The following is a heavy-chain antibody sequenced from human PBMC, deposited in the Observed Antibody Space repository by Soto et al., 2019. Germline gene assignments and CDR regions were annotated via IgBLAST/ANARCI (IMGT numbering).Heavy chain of an antibody. CDR2: IDWDDDK. Sequence: SGPTLVNPTQTLTLTCTFSGFSLSTSGMCVSWIRQPPGKALEWLARIDWDDDKYYSTSLKTRLTISKDTSKNQVVLTMTNMDPVDTATYYCARIRRDYYYYYMDVWGKGTTVTVSS. V-gene: IGHV2-70*11. CDR3: ARIRRDYYYYYMDV. J-gene: IGHJ6*03. CDR1: GFSLSTSGMC.